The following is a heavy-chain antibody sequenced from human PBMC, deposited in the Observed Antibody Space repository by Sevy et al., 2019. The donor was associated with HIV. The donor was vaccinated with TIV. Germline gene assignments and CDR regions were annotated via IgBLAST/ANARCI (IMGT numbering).Heavy chain of an antibody. V-gene: IGHV1-2*02. CDR1: GYTVTAYY. Sequence: ASVKVSCKASGYTVTAYYIHWVRQAPGQGLEWMGWINPNSGGTYFAKKFRDSVTLTTDTSVNTAYMELRSLRFDDTAVYYCARMGDYYDSSGYYPLKFWGQGTLVTVSS. CDR2: INPNSGGT. J-gene: IGHJ4*02. D-gene: IGHD3-22*01. CDR3: ARMGDYYDSSGYYPLKF.